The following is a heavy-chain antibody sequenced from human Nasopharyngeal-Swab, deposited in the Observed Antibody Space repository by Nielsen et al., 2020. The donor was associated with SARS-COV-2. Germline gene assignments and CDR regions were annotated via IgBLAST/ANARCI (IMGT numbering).Heavy chain of an antibody. Sequence: GGSLRLSCAASGFTFNIYAMSWVRQAPGKWLEWISGISTSGGRTYYADSVKGRFTISRDNSKNTLYPQMNSLRAEDTAVYYCAKDHALTKVTNRWFDRWGQGTLVTVSS. J-gene: IGHJ5*02. CDR3: AKDHALTKVTNRWFDR. CDR2: ISTSGGRT. CDR1: GFTFNIYA. V-gene: IGHV3-23*01. D-gene: IGHD4-17*01.